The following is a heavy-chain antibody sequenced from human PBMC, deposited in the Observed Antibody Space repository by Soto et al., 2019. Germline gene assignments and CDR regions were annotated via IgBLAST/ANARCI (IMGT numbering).Heavy chain of an antibody. CDR3: AREGYGGGYSCYYGMDV. J-gene: IGHJ6*02. V-gene: IGHV4-59*01. CDR2: IYHSGST. D-gene: IGHD5-12*01. Sequence: SETLSLTCTVSGGSISSYYWNWIRQPPGKGLEWIGNIYHSGSTNYNPSLKSRVTISVDTSKNQFSLKLSSVTAADTAMYYCAREGYGGGYSCYYGMDVWGQGTTVTVSS. CDR1: GGSISSYY.